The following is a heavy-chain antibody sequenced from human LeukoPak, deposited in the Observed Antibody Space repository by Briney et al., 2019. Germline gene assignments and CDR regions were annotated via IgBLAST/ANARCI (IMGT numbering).Heavy chain of an antibody. Sequence: GGSLRLSCAASGFTFSSYWMSWVRQAPGKGLEWVANIKQDGSEKYYVDSVKGRFTISRDNAKNSLYLQMNSLRDEDTAVYYCAGDYCSSTSCLFDYWGQGTLVTVSS. CDR2: IKQDGSEK. V-gene: IGHV3-7*01. D-gene: IGHD2-2*01. J-gene: IGHJ4*02. CDR3: AGDYCSSTSCLFDY. CDR1: GFTFSSYW.